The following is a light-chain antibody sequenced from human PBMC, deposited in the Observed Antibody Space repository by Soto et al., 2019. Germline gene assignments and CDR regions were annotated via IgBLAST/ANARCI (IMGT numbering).Light chain of an antibody. CDR2: EGS. CDR3: CTYAGSSIHVV. Sequence: QSALTQPASVSGSPGQSITISCTGTSSDVGYYNLVSWYQLHPGKAPKLMIYEGSKRPSGVSHRFSGSKSGNTASLTISGLQADDEADYYCCTYAGSSIHVVFGGGTKLTVL. CDR1: SSDVGYYNL. V-gene: IGLV2-23*01. J-gene: IGLJ2*01.